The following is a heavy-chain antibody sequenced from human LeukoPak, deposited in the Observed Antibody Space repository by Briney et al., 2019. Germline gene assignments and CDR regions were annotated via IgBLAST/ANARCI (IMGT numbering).Heavy chain of an antibody. V-gene: IGHV4-30-4*01. CDR2: IYYSGST. CDR1: GGSISSGDYY. CDR3: ASSSSSWAPFDY. Sequence: SETLSLTCTVSGGSISSGDYYWSWIRQPPGKGLEWIGYIYYSGSTYYNPSLKSRVTISVDTSKNQFSLKLGSVTAADTAVYYCASSSSSWAPFDYWGQGTLVTVSS. D-gene: IGHD6-13*01. J-gene: IGHJ4*02.